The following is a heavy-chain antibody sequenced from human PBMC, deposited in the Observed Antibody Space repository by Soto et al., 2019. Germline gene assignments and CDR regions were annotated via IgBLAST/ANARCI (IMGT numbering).Heavy chain of an antibody. D-gene: IGHD6-25*01. Sequence: QVQLVQSGAEVKKPGSSVKVSCKASGGTFNNHTISWVRQAPGQGLEWMGGIIPLFGTANYAQKFQGRVTITADKSSSTAYLEMSRLRTEDTAVYYCARHSRVAAVARYYYGMDVWGQGTTVPVSS. CDR3: ARHSRVAAVARYYYGMDV. V-gene: IGHV1-69*06. CDR1: GGTFNNHT. J-gene: IGHJ6*01. CDR2: IIPLFGTA.